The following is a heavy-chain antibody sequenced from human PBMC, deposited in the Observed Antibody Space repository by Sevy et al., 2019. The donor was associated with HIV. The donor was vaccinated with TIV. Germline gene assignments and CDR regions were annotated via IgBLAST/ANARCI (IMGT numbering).Heavy chain of an antibody. V-gene: IGHV3-7*01. CDR2: INQDGSEK. J-gene: IGHJ4*02. D-gene: IGHD1-7*01. CDR1: GFTFSNYW. CDR3: AREQLTGSKPDYFHS. Sequence: GGSLRLSCAASGFTFSNYWMSWVRQAPGKGLECVANINQDGSEKYYLDSVKGRFIVSRDNAKNSLYLQMNSLRAEDSAVYYCAREQLTGSKPDYFHSWGQGTLVTVSS.